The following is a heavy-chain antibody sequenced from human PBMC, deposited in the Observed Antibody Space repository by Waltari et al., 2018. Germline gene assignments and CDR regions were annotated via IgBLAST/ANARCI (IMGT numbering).Heavy chain of an antibody. J-gene: IGHJ4*02. CDR2: ISYDGSNK. V-gene: IGHV3-30*03. Sequence: QVQLVESGGGVVQPGRSLRLSCAASGFTFSSYGMYWVRQAPGKGLEWVAVISYDGSNKYYADSVKGRFTISRDNSKNTLYLQMNSLRAEDTAVYYCARMIGQDYWGQGTLVTVSS. CDR3: ARMIGQDY. CDR1: GFTFSSYG. D-gene: IGHD2-21*01.